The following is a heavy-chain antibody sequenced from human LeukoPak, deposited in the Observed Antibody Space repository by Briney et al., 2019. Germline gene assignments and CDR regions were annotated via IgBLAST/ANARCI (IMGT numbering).Heavy chain of an antibody. CDR3: AKGSAGSRPYYFDC. Sequence: PGGSLRLSCAASGFTFTNYAVSWVRQAPGKGLEWISAITDSGGDTYHADSVKGRFTISRDNSKNTLYLQMNSLRADDTAVYHCAKGSAGSRPYYFDCWGQGTLVTVSS. J-gene: IGHJ4*02. D-gene: IGHD6-13*01. CDR2: ITDSGGDT. CDR1: GFTFTNYA. V-gene: IGHV3-23*01.